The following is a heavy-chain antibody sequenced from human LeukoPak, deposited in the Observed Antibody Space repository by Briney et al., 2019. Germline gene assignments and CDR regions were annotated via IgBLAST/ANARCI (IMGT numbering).Heavy chain of an antibody. V-gene: IGHV5-51*01. J-gene: IGHJ6*02. CDR1: GCSFTSYW. D-gene: IGHD2-15*01. Sequence: GESLKISCKGSGCSFTSYWIGWVRQMPGKGLEWMGIVYPGDSDTRYSPSFQGQVTISADKSISTAYLQWSSLKASDTAMYYCARHGVVVVAASAEKNYYYYGMDVWGQGTTVTVSS. CDR2: VYPGDSDT. CDR3: ARHGVVVVAASAEKNYYYYGMDV.